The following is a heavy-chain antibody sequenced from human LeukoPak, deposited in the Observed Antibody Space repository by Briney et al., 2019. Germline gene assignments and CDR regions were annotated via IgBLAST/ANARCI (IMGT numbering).Heavy chain of an antibody. D-gene: IGHD5-24*01. CDR2: IYYSGST. CDR1: GGSISSYY. CDR3: ERRRDAYNGEFGY. V-gene: IGHV4-59*08. Sequence: SETLSLTCTVSGGSISSYYWSWIRQPPGKGLEWIGYIYYSGSTNYNPSLKSRVTISVDTSKNQFSLKLSSVTAADTAVYYCERRRDAYNGEFGYGGQGTLVTVSS. J-gene: IGHJ4*02.